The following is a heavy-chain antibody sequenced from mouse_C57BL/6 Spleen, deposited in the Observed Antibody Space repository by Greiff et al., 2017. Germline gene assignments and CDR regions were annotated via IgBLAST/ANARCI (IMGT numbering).Heavy chain of an antibody. D-gene: IGHD2-13*01. CDR2: IWSGGST. CDR1: GFSLTSYG. J-gene: IGHJ3*01. Sequence: VKLQQSGPGLVKPSQRLYFTCTVSGFSLTSYGVHWVRQSPGKGLAWLGVIWSGGSTAYDAAFISILRIRKEYSKSQVFFKMNSPQADDTAKYYCACDPFAYWGQGTLVTVSA. CDR3: ACDPFAY. V-gene: IGHV2-2*01.